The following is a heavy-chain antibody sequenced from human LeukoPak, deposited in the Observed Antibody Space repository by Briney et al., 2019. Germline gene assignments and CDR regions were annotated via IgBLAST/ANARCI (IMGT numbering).Heavy chain of an antibody. D-gene: IGHD2-21*02. CDR2: IYYSGST. CDR1: GGSISSGDYY. Sequence: PSETLSLTCTVSGGSISSGDYYWSWIRPPPGKGLEWIGYIYYSGSTYYNPSLRSRVTISVDTSKNQFSLKVNSVTSADTAGYYCARHQELLSWVWDYWGQGTLVTVSS. J-gene: IGHJ4*02. CDR3: ARHQELLSWVWDY. V-gene: IGHV4-30-4*01.